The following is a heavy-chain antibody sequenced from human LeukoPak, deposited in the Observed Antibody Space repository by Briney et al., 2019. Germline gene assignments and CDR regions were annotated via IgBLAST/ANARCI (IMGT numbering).Heavy chain of an antibody. D-gene: IGHD2-21*01. Sequence: ASVKVSCKASGGTFSSYAISWVRQAPGQGLEWMGGIIPIFGTANYAQKFQGRVTITADESTSTAYMELSSLRSEDTAVYYCASCGGDCSRFDYWGQGTLVTVSS. CDR1: GGTFSSYA. CDR3: ASCGGDCSRFDY. CDR2: IIPIFGTA. J-gene: IGHJ4*02. V-gene: IGHV1-69*13.